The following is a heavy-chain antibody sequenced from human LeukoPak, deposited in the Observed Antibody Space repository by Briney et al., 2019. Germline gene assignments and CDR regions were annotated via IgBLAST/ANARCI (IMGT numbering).Heavy chain of an antibody. V-gene: IGHV4-59*12. Sequence: SETLSLTCTVSGGSISSYYWSWIRQPPGKGLEWIGYIYYSGSTNYNPSLKSRVTISVDTSKNQFSLQLNSVTPEDTAVYYCTRTGGMRANAYWGQGTLVTVSS. CDR3: TRTGGMRANAY. J-gene: IGHJ4*02. D-gene: IGHD1-26*01. CDR2: IYYSGST. CDR1: GGSISSYY.